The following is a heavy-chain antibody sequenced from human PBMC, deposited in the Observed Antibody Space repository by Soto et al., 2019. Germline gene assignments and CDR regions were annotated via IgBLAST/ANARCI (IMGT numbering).Heavy chain of an antibody. CDR1: GFTFSRVS. Sequence: GSLRLSCDASGFTFSRVSMKWVRQVPGKGLEWVASISSGXSDTWYADSVKGRFIISRDNAQNSLFLQMNTLRPEDTAMYSCARVAYWGPGTQVTVS. CDR3: ARVAY. V-gene: IGHV3-21*01. CDR2: ISSGXSDT. J-gene: IGHJ4*02.